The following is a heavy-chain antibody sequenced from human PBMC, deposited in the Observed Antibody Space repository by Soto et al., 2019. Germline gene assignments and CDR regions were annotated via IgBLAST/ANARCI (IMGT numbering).Heavy chain of an antibody. Sequence: VQLVESGGGVVQPGRSLRLSCESSGFTFSSYGMHWVRQAPGKGLEWVAVISSDGSNKYNAHSVKGRFTISRDNYKNTLNLQTNSLRAEDTAVYYCAQDGWNYKYYMDVWGKGATVTVSS. V-gene: IGHV3-30*18. CDR1: GFTFSSYG. D-gene: IGHD6-19*01. CDR2: ISSDGSNK. CDR3: AQDGWNYKYYMDV. J-gene: IGHJ6*03.